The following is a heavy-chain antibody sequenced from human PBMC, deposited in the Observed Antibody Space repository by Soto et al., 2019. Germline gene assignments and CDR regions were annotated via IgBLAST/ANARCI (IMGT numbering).Heavy chain of an antibody. D-gene: IGHD2-2*01. CDR3: ASPRSSTRIVVPAAVGYYYGMDV. J-gene: IGHJ6*02. CDR1: GYSFTSYW. Sequence: PGEYLKISCKGSGYSFTSYWISWVRQMPGKGLEWMGRIDPSDSYTNYSPSFQGHVTISADKSISTAYLQWSSLKASDTAMYYCASPRSSTRIVVPAAVGYYYGMDVWGQGTTVTVSS. CDR2: IDPSDSYT. V-gene: IGHV5-10-1*01.